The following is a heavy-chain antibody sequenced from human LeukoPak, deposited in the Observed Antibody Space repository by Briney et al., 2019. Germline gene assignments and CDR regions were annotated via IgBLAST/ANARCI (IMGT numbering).Heavy chain of an antibody. CDR3: ARETSYYYGMDV. V-gene: IGHV1-2*04. J-gene: IGHJ6*02. Sequence: GASVKVSCKASGYTFTGYYMHWVRLAPGQGLEWMGWINPNSGGTNYAQKFQGWVTMTRDTSISTAYMELSRLRSDDTAVYYCARETSYYYGMDVWGQGTTVTVSS. CDR2: INPNSGGT. CDR1: GYTFTGYY.